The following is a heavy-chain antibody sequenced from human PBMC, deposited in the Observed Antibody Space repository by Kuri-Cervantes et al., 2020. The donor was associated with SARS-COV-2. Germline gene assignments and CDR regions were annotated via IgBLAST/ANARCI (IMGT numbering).Heavy chain of an antibody. CDR1: GYTFTGYY. V-gene: IGHV1-2*02. Sequence: APLKVSCKASGYTFTGYYMHWVRQAPGQGLEWMGWINPNSGGTNYAQKFQGRVTMTRDTSISTAYMELSSLRSEDTAVYYCATEGYSITIWAFAHWGQGTMVTVSS. J-gene: IGHJ3*01. CDR3: ATEGYSITIWAFAH. CDR2: INPNSGGT. D-gene: IGHD1-14*01.